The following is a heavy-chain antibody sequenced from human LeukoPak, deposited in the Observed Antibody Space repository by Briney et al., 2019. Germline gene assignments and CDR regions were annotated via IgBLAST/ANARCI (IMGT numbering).Heavy chain of an antibody. J-gene: IGHJ4*02. CDR1: GFTFSTYG. CDR2: IWYDGNNI. V-gene: IGHV3-33*01. Sequence: RPGGSLRLSCAASGFTFSTYGMHWVRQAPGKGLEWVALIWYDGNNIYYTDSVKGRFTISRDNSRNTLYLQVNSLRAEDTAVYYCARDLGKGRYFDLWGQGTLVTVSS. D-gene: IGHD4-23*01. CDR3: ARDLGKGRYFDL.